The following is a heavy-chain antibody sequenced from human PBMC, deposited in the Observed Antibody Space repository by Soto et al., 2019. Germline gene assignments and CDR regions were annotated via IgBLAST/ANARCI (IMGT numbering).Heavy chain of an antibody. J-gene: IGHJ6*02. CDR2: LYWDDDK. CDR1: GLSLRTTGVG. V-gene: IGHV2-5*02. CDR3: VQSRCGGDCLEIYSSHAYNGLDV. Sequence: QVTLKESGPTLVKPTQTLTLTCTVYGLSLRTTGVGVGWVRQPPGKALEWLALLYWDDDKRYSPSLRSRLTIAKDISEKQVVLTMTNVDTVDTATYYCVQSRCGGDCLEIYSSHAYNGLDVWGQGTTVTVSS. D-gene: IGHD2-21*02.